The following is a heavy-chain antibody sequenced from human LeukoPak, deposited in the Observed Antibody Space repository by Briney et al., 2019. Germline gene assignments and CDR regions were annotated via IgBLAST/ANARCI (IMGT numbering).Heavy chain of an antibody. CDR3: ARDRQWLGC. CDR1: GFTFSSYS. V-gene: IGHV3-21*01. D-gene: IGHD6-19*01. J-gene: IGHJ4*02. Sequence: GGSLRLSCAASGFTFSSYSMNWVRQAPGKGLEWVSAISGSGGSTYYADSVKGRFTISRDNAKNSLYLQMNSLRAEDTAVYYCARDRQWLGCWGQGTLVTVSS. CDR2: ISGSGGST.